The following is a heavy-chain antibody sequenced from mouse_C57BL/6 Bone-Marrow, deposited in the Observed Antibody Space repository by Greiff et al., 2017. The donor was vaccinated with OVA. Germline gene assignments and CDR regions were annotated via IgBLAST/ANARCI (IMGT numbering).Heavy chain of an antibody. V-gene: IGHV5-4*01. J-gene: IGHJ4*01. CDR3: ARGEDYDGRDY. CDR1: GFTFSSYA. Sequence: EVQRVESGGGLVKPGGSLKLSCAASGFTFSSYAMSWVRQTPEKRLEWVATISDGGSYTYYPDNVKGRFTISRDNAKNNLYLQMSHLKSEDTAMYYCARGEDYDGRDYWGQGTSVTVSS. D-gene: IGHD2-4*01. CDR2: ISDGGSYT.